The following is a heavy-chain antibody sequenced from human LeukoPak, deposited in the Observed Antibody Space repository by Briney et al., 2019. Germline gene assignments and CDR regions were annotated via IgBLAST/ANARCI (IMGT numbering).Heavy chain of an antibody. V-gene: IGHV4-34*01. CDR1: GGSFSGYY. Sequence: SETLSLTCAVYGGSFSGYYWSWIRQPPGKGLGWIGEINHSGSTNYNPSLKSRVTVSVDTSKNQFSLKLSSVTAADTAVYYCARQGLLVNSRHFDYWGQGTLVTVSS. J-gene: IGHJ4*02. D-gene: IGHD6-13*01. CDR3: ARQGLLVNSRHFDY. CDR2: INHSGST.